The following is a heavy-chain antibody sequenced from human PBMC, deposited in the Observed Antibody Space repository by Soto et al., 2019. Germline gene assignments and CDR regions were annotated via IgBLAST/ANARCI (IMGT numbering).Heavy chain of an antibody. Sequence: GGSLRLSCVASEFTFSSYYMSWVRQAPGKGLEWVANIKQDGSEKYYVDSVRGRFTISRDNAKNSVYLQMNSLRGEDTAVYYCTAAYYYDSSGTHAWGQGTLVTVSS. CDR1: EFTFSSYY. D-gene: IGHD3-22*01. CDR2: IKQDGSEK. CDR3: TAAYYYDSSGTHA. J-gene: IGHJ5*02. V-gene: IGHV3-7*03.